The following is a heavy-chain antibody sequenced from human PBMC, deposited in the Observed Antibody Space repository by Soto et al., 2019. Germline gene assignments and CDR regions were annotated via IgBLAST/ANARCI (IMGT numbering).Heavy chain of an antibody. CDR2: IIPILGIA. Sequence: SVKVSCKASGGTFSSYTISWVRQAPGQGLEWMGRIIPILGIANYAQKFQGRVTITADKSTSTAYMELSSLRSEDTAVSYCARGVYGRNWFDPWGQGTLVTVSS. CDR3: ARGVYGRNWFDP. J-gene: IGHJ5*02. D-gene: IGHD5-12*01. V-gene: IGHV1-69*02. CDR1: GGTFSSYT.